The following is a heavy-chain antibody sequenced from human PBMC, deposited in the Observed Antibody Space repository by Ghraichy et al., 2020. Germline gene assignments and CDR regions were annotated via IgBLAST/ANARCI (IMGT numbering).Heavy chain of an antibody. V-gene: IGHV1-18*01. CDR3: ARAPHGDLDY. J-gene: IGHJ4*02. CDR1: GYTFISYA. Sequence: ASVKVSCKASGYTFISYAISWVRQAPGQGLEWMGWISAYTGNTKSAQKLQDRLTMTTDAFTSTAYMELRSLRPDDTAMYYCARAPHGDLDYWGQGTLVTVSS. D-gene: IGHD4-17*01. CDR2: ISAYTGNT.